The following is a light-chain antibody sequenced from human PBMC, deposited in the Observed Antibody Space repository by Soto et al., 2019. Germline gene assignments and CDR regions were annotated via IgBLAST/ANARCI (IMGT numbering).Light chain of an antibody. Sequence: QPVLTQSPSASASLGASVKLTCTLSSGHSSYAIAWHQQQPEKGPRYLMRLNSDGSHSKGDGLPDRFSGSSSGAERYLTISSLQSEDEADYYCQTWGTGLYVVFGGGTKVTVL. CDR2: LNSDGSH. J-gene: IGLJ2*01. CDR1: SGHSSYA. CDR3: QTWGTGLYVV. V-gene: IGLV4-69*01.